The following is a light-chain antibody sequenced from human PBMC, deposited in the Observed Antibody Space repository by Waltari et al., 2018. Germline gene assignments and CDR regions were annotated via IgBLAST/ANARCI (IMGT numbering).Light chain of an antibody. Sequence: DIVMMQSPATLSVSPGERARLSCRASQSVSSNLAWYQQKPGQAPRLLIYCASTRATGIPARFIGSGSGTEFTLTISSMQSEEFAVYYCQQYNNWPPLTFGGGTKVEIK. CDR2: CAS. J-gene: IGKJ4*01. V-gene: IGKV3-15*01. CDR1: QSVSSN. CDR3: QQYNNWPPLT.